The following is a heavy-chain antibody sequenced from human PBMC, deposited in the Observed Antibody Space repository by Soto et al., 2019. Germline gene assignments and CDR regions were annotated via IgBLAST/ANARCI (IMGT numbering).Heavy chain of an antibody. J-gene: IGHJ6*02. D-gene: IGHD3-3*01. V-gene: IGHV4-4*02. CDR3: ARNGSYYDFWSGYYFGGGMDV. CDR1: GGSISSSNW. CDR2: INHSGST. Sequence: SETLSLTCAVSGGSISSSNWWSWIRQPPGKGLEWIGEINHSGSTNYNPSLKSRVTISVDTSKNQFSLKLSSVTAADTAVYYCARNGSYYDFWSGYYFGGGMDVWGQGTTVTVSS.